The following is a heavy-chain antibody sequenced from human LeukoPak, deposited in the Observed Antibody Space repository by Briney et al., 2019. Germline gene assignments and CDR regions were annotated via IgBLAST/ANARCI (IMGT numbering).Heavy chain of an antibody. Sequence: GRSLRLSCAASGFTFDDYAMHWVRQAPGKGLEWVSGISWNSGSIGYADSVKGRFTISRDNAKNSLYLQINSLRAEDMALYYCAKDRGPYGDYRGSAFDIWGQGTMVTVSS. V-gene: IGHV3-9*03. CDR3: AKDRGPYGDYRGSAFDI. CDR1: GFTFDDYA. CDR2: ISWNSGSI. J-gene: IGHJ3*02. D-gene: IGHD4-17*01.